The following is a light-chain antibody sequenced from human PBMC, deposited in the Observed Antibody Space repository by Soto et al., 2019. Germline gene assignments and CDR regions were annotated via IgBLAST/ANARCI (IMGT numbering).Light chain of an antibody. CDR1: HRITSY. Sequence: GDRVTMTCRTSHRITSYLNWYQQKPGKAPRLLIYGSSSLQGGVPSRFSGSGSGTDFTLTISSLQPEDFATYYCQQSYSTPHTFGQGTRLEIK. CDR2: GSS. V-gene: IGKV1-39*01. J-gene: IGKJ5*01. CDR3: QQSYSTPHT.